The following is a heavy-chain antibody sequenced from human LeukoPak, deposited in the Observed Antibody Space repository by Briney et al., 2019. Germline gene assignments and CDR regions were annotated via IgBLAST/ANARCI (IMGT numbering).Heavy chain of an antibody. CDR1: GYTFTSYY. V-gene: IGHV1-46*01. Sequence: ASVKVSCKASGYTFTSYYMHWVRQAPGQGLEWMGIINPSGGSTSYAQKFQGRVTMTRGTSTSTVYMELSSLRSEDTAVYYCARQTNYDFWSGYYLSWGQGTLVTVSS. CDR3: ARQTNYDFWSGYYLS. CDR2: INPSGGST. J-gene: IGHJ4*02. D-gene: IGHD3-3*01.